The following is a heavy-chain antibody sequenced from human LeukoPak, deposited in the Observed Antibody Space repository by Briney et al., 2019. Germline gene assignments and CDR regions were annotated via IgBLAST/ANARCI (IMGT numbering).Heavy chain of an antibody. J-gene: IGHJ4*02. CDR2: ISYDGSNK. Sequence: GGSLRLSCAASGFTFSSYAMSWVRQAPGKGLEWVAVISYDGSNKYYADSVEGRFTISRDNSKNTLYLQMNSLRAEDTAVYYCAKDWSGYENYFDYWGQGTLVTVSS. CDR3: AKDWSGYENYFDY. V-gene: IGHV3-30*18. D-gene: IGHD5-12*01. CDR1: GFTFSSYA.